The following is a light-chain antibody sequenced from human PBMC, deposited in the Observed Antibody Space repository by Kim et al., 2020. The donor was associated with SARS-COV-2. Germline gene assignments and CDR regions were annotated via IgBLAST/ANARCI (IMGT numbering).Light chain of an antibody. V-gene: IGKV1-8*01. CDR3: QQYYSYPYT. Sequence: SASTGDRVTISCRASQGISSYLAWYQQKRGKAPKLLIYAASTLQSGVPSRFSGSGSGTDFTLTISCLQSEDFATYYCQQYYSYPYTFGQGTKLEI. CDR1: QGISSY. CDR2: AAS. J-gene: IGKJ2*01.